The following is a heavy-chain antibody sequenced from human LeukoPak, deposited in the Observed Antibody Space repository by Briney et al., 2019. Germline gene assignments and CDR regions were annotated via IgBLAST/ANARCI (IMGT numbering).Heavy chain of an antibody. Sequence: LXWIAEINHSGSTNYNPSLKSRVTISVDTSKNQFSLKLSSVTAADTAVYYCARMAVLSWYFDLWGRGTLVTVSS. D-gene: IGHD3-10*01. CDR3: ARMAVLSWYFDL. V-gene: IGHV4-34*01. J-gene: IGHJ2*01. CDR2: INHSGST.